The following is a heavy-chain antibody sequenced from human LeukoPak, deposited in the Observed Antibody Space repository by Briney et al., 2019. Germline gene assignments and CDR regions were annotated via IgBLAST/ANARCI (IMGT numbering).Heavy chain of an antibody. Sequence: ASVQVSCKAFGYTFNGYYMHWVRQAPGQGLEWMGWINPNSGGTNYAQKFQGRVTMTRDTSISTAYMELSRLRSDDTAVYYCARGTTAMVLYYFDYWGQGTLVTVSS. J-gene: IGHJ4*02. CDR1: GYTFNGYY. CDR2: INPNSGGT. CDR3: ARGTTAMVLYYFDY. D-gene: IGHD5-18*01. V-gene: IGHV1-2*02.